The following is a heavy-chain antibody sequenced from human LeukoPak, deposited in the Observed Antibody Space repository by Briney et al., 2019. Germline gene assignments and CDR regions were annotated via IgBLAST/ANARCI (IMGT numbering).Heavy chain of an antibody. CDR2: IYYSGST. CDR3: ASDMVRGVMVHAFDV. Sequence: SQTLSLTCTVSGGSISSGDYYWGWIRQPPGKGLEWIGYIYYSGSTYYNPSLKSRVTISVDTSKNQFSLKLSSVTAADTAVYYCASDMVRGVMVHAFDVWGQGTMVTVSS. D-gene: IGHD3-10*01. V-gene: IGHV4-30-4*01. J-gene: IGHJ3*01. CDR1: GGSISSGDYY.